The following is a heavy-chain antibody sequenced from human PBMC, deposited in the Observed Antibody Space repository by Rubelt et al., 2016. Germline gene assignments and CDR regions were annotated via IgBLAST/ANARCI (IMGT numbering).Heavy chain of an antibody. J-gene: IGHJ4*02. D-gene: IGHD5-18*01. CDR3: GRVGSGGTATDLLDY. V-gene: IGHV3-72*01. CDR2: TRNKANSYTT. Sequence: GGEWVGRTRNKANSYTTEYAASVKGRFTISRDDSKHSLYLQMNSLRAEDTAVYYCGRVGSGGTATDLLDYWGQGTLVTVSS.